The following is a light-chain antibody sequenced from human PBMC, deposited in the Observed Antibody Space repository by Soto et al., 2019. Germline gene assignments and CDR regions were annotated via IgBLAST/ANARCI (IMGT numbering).Light chain of an antibody. J-gene: IGLJ3*02. Sequence: QSALTQPASVSGSPGQSITISCTGSGTDVGTYNFVSWFQRHPGKAPQLIIYEVTERPSGVSPRFSGSKSVNTASLTISGLQAEDEADYYCQAYDYSLTASVFGGGTKLTVL. CDR3: QAYDYSLTASV. V-gene: IGLV2-23*02. CDR2: EVT. CDR1: GTDVGTYNF.